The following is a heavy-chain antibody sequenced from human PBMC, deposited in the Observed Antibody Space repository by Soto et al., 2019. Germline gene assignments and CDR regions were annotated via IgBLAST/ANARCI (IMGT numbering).Heavy chain of an antibody. V-gene: IGHV4-59*11. CDR3: ARSSMVPVAYFAF. Sequence: LSLTCSVSGNALKNHYYAWIRHSPGTGLEWIGNIYDSGSTNYSPALKTRVSMAVDTSKSLFSLKINSVTAADAAVYHCARSSMVPVAYFAFWGQGTVVTVSS. CDR1: GNALKNHY. D-gene: IGHD3-10*01. CDR2: IYDSGST. J-gene: IGHJ4*02.